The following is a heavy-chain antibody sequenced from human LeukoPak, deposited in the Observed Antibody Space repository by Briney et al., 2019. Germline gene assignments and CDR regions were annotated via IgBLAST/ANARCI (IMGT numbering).Heavy chain of an antibody. D-gene: IGHD3-22*01. CDR3: ARDTDYYDSSGINDAFDI. CDR2: ITSGTRT. Sequence: GGTLRLSCVASGFTFSSHGMNWVRQAPGKGLEWVSGITSGTRTYYADSVKGRFAISRDNSKNTMYLQMNSLRAEDTAVYYCARDTDYYDSSGINDAFDIWGQGTMVTVSS. J-gene: IGHJ3*02. V-gene: IGHV3-23*01. CDR1: GFTFSSHG.